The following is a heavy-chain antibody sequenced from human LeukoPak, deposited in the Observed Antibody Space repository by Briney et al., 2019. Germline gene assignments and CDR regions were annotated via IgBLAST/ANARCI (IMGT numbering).Heavy chain of an antibody. CDR2: IYHSGNT. Sequence: SQTLSLTCAVSGGSISSGGYSWSWIRQPPGKGLEWIGYIYHSGNTYYNPSLKSRVTISVDRSKNQFSLKLSSVTAADTAVYYCARAVEGIVATISYFDYWGQGTLVTVSS. D-gene: IGHD5-12*01. CDR3: ARAVEGIVATISYFDY. V-gene: IGHV4-30-2*01. J-gene: IGHJ4*02. CDR1: GGSISSGGYS.